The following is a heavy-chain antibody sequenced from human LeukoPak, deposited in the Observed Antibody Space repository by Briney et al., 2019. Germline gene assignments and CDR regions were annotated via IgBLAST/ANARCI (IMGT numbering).Heavy chain of an antibody. CDR1: GDSFNNYY. Sequence: PSETLSLTCTVSGDSFNNYYWTWIRQPPGKGLEWIGYIYSSGSTSYNPSLKSRVSISVDTSKNQFSLKLSSVTAADTAVYYCARVRVTHYYYYYMDVWGKGTTVTVSS. V-gene: IGHV4-59*12. CDR2: IYSSGST. CDR3: ARVRVTHYYYYYMDV. D-gene: IGHD4-23*01. J-gene: IGHJ6*03.